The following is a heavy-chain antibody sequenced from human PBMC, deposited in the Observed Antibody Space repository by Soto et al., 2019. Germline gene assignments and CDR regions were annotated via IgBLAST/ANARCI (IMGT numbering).Heavy chain of an antibody. CDR2: INAGNGNT. D-gene: IGHD6-13*01. CDR3: ARSSGWYVWFDP. J-gene: IGHJ5*02. Sequence: QVQLVQSGVEEKKPGASVKVSCKASGYTFTSYAMHWVRQAPGQRLEWMGWINAGNGNTKYSQKFQGRVTITRDTSASTAYMELSSLRSEDTAVYYCARSSGWYVWFDPWGQGTLVTVSS. V-gene: IGHV1-3*05. CDR1: GYTFTSYA.